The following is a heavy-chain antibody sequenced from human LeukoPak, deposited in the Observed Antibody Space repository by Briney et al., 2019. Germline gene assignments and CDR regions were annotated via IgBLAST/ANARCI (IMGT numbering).Heavy chain of an antibody. J-gene: IGHJ4*02. D-gene: IGHD3-16*01. CDR2: IYTDGIT. Sequence: SETLSLTCNVSGASISANNYYWTWIRQPAGKGLEWIGRIYTDGITNYSPSLKSRVSILLDKPKNQFSPKLTSMTAADTAVYYCARFAFSSLRLDYWGQGALVIVSS. CDR3: ARFAFSSLRLDY. V-gene: IGHV4-61*02. CDR1: GASISANNYY.